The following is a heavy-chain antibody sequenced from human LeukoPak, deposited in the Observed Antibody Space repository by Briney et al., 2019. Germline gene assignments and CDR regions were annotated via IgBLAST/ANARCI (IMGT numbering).Heavy chain of an antibody. Sequence: GGSLRLSCAASGFSFDDYAMSWVRQAPGKGLEWVSGINWSGVSTGYADSVKGRFTISRDNTKNSLFLQLNSMRAEDTAFYYCAKGKDTLNPYWYFDVWGRGTLVSVSS. V-gene: IGHV3-20*04. J-gene: IGHJ2*01. CDR3: AKGKDTLNPYWYFDV. CDR1: GFSFDDYA. CDR2: INWSGVST. D-gene: IGHD5-18*01.